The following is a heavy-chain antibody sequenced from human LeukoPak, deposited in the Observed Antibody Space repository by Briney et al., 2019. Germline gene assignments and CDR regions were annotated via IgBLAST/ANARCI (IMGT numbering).Heavy chain of an antibody. CDR2: IYYSGST. CDR3: ARQTIEMATLDAFDT. V-gene: IGHV4-59*08. D-gene: IGHD5-24*01. Sequence: SETLSLTCTVSGGSISGYYWSWIRQPPGKGLEWIGYIYYSGSTKYNPSLKSRVTISIDTSKNQFSLKLSSVTAADTAVYYCARQTIEMATLDAFDTWGQGTMVTVSS. J-gene: IGHJ3*02. CDR1: GGSISGYY.